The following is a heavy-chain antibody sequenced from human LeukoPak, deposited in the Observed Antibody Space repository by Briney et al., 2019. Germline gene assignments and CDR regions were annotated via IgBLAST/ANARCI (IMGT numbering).Heavy chain of an antibody. CDR2: IYYSGGT. D-gene: IGHD5-12*01. Sequence: SETLSLTCAVSGYSISSSNWWGWIRQPPGKGLEWIGYIYYSGGTNYNPSLKSRVAMSVDTSKNQFSLKLSSVTALDTAVYYCASRPNSGYDSGDYWGQGTLVTVSS. J-gene: IGHJ4*02. CDR3: ASRPNSGYDSGDY. V-gene: IGHV4-28*06. CDR1: GYSISSSNW.